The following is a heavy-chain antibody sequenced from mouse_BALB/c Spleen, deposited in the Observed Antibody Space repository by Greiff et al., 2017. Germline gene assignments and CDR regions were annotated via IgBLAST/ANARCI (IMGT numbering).Heavy chain of an antibody. CDR3: ARRLGGAMDD. CDR1: GYSFTGYN. V-gene: IGHV1S135*01. J-gene: IGHJ4*01. D-gene: IGHD3-1*01. Sequence: EVQLQQSGPELGKPGASVKISCKASGYSFTGYNMYWVKQSHRKSLEWIGYIDPYNGGTSYNQKSKGKATLTVDKSSSTAYMHLNSLTSEDSAIYYCARRLGGAMDDWGQGTSVTVSS. CDR2: IDPYNGGT.